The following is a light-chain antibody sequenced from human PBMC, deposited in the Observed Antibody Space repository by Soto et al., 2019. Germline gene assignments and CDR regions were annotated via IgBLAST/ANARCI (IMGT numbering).Light chain of an antibody. CDR3: SSYTSSSTLV. CDR1: SSDVGGYNY. CDR2: EVS. Sequence: QSVLTQPASVSGSPGQSITISCTGTSSDVGGYNYVSWYQQHPGKAPKLMIYEVSNRPSGVSNRFSGSKSGNTASLTISGLQAEYEADYYCSSYTSSSTLVFGPGTKLTVL. V-gene: IGLV2-14*01. J-gene: IGLJ1*01.